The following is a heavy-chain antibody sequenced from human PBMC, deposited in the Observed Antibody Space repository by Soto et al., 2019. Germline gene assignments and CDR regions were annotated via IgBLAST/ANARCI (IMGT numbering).Heavy chain of an antibody. CDR2: IKSKTDGGTT. CDR1: GFTFSNAW. CDR3: TTGFITMVRGVFPY. V-gene: IGHV3-15*01. D-gene: IGHD3-10*01. J-gene: IGHJ4*02. Sequence: GGSLRLSCAASGFTFSNAWMSWVRQAPGKGLEWVGRIKSKTDGGTTDYAAPVKGRFTISRDDSKNTLYLQMNSLKTEDTAVYYCTTGFITMVRGVFPYWGQGTLVTVSS.